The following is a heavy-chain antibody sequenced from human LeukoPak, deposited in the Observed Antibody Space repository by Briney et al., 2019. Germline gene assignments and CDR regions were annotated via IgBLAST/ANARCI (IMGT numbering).Heavy chain of an antibody. CDR3: TRMTTGHDY. D-gene: IGHD4-17*01. CDR1: GVSFDDYY. J-gene: IGHJ4*02. CDR2: INQSGYT. V-gene: IGHV4-34*01. Sequence: SETLSLTCAVSGVSFDDYYWSWVRQTPGKGLEWIGEINQSGYTNDSPSLKSRVTLSIDTSRKQFSLNLRSVTVADAGIYYCTRMTTGHDYWGQGTLVTVSS.